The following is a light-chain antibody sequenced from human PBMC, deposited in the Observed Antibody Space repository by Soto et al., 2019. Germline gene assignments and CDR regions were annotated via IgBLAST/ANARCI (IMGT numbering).Light chain of an antibody. V-gene: IGKV3-20*01. Sequence: EIVLTQSPGTRSLSPLERGTVSFMASQSVSNNYLAWYQQKPGQAPRLLIYGASNRAAGIPDRFSGSGSGTDFTLTISRLETEDFAVYYCQQYGSSGTFGQGTKVDIK. CDR1: QSVSNNY. CDR3: QQYGSSGT. J-gene: IGKJ1*01. CDR2: GAS.